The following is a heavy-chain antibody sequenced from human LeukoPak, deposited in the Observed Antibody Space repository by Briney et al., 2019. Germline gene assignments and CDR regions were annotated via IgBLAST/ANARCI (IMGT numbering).Heavy chain of an antibody. CDR3: ARDAGRSGCAH. CDR2: ISGDDDRT. V-gene: IGHV3-53*01. D-gene: IGHD3-3*01. Sequence: GGSLRLSCAASGFSVSNNYMTRVRQAPGKGLEWVSVISGDDDRTHYADSVKGRFTTSRDNSKNTLYLQMNSLRDDDTAIYFCARDAGRSGCAHWGPGTLVIVSS. J-gene: IGHJ4*02. CDR1: GFSVSNNY.